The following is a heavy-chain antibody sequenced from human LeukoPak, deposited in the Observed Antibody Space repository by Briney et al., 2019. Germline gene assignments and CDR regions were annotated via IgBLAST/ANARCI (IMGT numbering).Heavy chain of an antibody. J-gene: IGHJ4*02. CDR3: ARGGIEDFDY. CDR2: IYYSGRT. V-gene: IGHV4-59*01. CDR1: GGSISSYY. Sequence: SETLSLTCTVSGGSISSYYWSWIRQPPWKGLEWIGYIYYSGRTNYNPSLESRVTISVDTSKNQFSLKLSSVTAADTAVYYCARGGIEDFDYWGKGTLVTVSS. D-gene: IGHD6-13*01.